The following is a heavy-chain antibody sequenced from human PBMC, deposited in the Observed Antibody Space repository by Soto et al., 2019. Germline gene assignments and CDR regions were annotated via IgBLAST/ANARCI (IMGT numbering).Heavy chain of an antibody. J-gene: IGHJ6*03. CDR2: IKQDGSVK. Sequence: EVQLVESGGGLVQPGGSLRLSCVASGFTFSSYWMSWVRQAPGKGLEWVANIKQDGSVKYYVDSVKGRFTISRHNYKNSLSLQLKCLRVDDTPVYYCADLYSSSSYYYYYYMDVWGKGATVTVSS. CDR3: ADLYSSSSYYYYYYMDV. D-gene: IGHD6-6*01. V-gene: IGHV3-7*01. CDR1: GFTFSSYW.